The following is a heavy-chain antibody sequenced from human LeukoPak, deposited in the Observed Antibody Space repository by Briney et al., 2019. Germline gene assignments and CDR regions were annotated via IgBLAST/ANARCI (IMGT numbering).Heavy chain of an antibody. CDR2: IIPIVGIA. Sequence: GASVKVSCKASGGTFSSYAISWVRQAPGQGLEWMGRIIPIVGIANYAQKFQGRVTITADKSTSTAYMELSSLRSEDTAVYYCASPKNSDCSSTSCYTVRAFDIWGQGTMVTVSS. D-gene: IGHD2-2*02. V-gene: IGHV1-69*04. J-gene: IGHJ3*02. CDR3: ASPKNSDCSSTSCYTVRAFDI. CDR1: GGTFSSYA.